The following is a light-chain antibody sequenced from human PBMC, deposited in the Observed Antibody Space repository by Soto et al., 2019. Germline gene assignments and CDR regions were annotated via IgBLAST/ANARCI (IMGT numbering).Light chain of an antibody. CDR2: DVS. Sequence: SVLPQSPATFSLSPGKRATLSCRASQNISNYLICYQQKPGQAPRLLIYDVSNRATGIPARFSGSGSGTDFTLTISSLEPEDFAVYYCQQYGSSPRTFGQGTKVDIK. J-gene: IGKJ1*01. CDR1: QNISNY. V-gene: IGKV3-11*01. CDR3: QQYGSSPRT.